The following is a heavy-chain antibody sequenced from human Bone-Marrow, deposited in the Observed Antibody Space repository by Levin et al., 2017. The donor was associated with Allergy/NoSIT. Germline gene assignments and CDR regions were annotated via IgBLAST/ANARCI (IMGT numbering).Heavy chain of an antibody. CDR1: GFTFSSYA. CDR3: AKAGRFVVAVAGTYASDI. Sequence: GGSLRLSCAASGFTFSSYAMSWVRQAPGKGLEWVSAISGSGGSTYYADSVKGRFTISRDNSKNTLYLQMNSLRAEDTAVYYCAKAGRFVVAVAGTYASDIWGQGTMVTVSS. J-gene: IGHJ3*02. V-gene: IGHV3-23*01. D-gene: IGHD6-19*01. CDR2: ISGSGGST.